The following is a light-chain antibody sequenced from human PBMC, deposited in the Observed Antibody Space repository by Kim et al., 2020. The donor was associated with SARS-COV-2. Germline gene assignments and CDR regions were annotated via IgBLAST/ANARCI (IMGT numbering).Light chain of an antibody. Sequence: ATINCKSSQSVLYRSNNQNHLAWYQQKPGQPPKLLVYSASTRDSGVPARFSGSGSGTDFTLTISSLQAEDLAVYYCQQYFTTPPTFGGGTKVDIK. V-gene: IGKV4-1*01. CDR1: QSVLYRSNNQNH. CDR3: QQYFTTPPT. J-gene: IGKJ4*01. CDR2: SAS.